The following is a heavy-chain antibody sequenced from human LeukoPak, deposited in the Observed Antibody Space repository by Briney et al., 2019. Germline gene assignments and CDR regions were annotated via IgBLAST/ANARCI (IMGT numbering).Heavy chain of an antibody. CDR1: GFTFSSYD. Sequence: GGSLRLSCAASGFTFSSYDMHWVRQPTGKGLEWVSGIGTAGDTYYPGPVKGRFTISRDNAKNSLYLQMNSLRAEDTAVYYCARTYYYGSGSYYDSRDGFDIWGQGTMVTVSS. V-gene: IGHV3-13*01. CDR3: ARTYYYGSGSYYDSRDGFDI. D-gene: IGHD3-10*01. J-gene: IGHJ3*02. CDR2: IGTAGDT.